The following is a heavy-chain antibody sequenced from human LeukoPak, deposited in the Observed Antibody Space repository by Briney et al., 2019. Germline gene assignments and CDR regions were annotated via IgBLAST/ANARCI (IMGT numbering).Heavy chain of an antibody. CDR1: GFTLSNYW. Sequence: GGSLRLSCAASGFTLSNYWMSWVRQAPGKGLEWVANIKQDGSKLSYVDSVKGRFTISRDNAKNSLYLQMNSLRAEDTAVYYCARGGTVTPLGYWGQGTLVTVSS. D-gene: IGHD4-11*01. CDR2: IKQDGSKL. J-gene: IGHJ4*02. V-gene: IGHV3-7*01. CDR3: ARGGTVTPLGY.